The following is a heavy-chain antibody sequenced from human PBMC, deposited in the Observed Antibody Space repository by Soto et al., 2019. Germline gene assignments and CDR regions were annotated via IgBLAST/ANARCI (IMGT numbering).Heavy chain of an antibody. D-gene: IGHD6-13*01. J-gene: IGHJ4*02. CDR1: GASVSSADHY. CDR3: ARVAAGASWPFDY. V-gene: IGHV4-30-4*01. CDR2: IYYSGTS. Sequence: PSETLSLTCTVSGASVSSADHYWSWIRRPPGKGLEWIGYIYYSGTSLSNPSLESRVTMSVDTSTNHFFLKLNSVTAADTAVYYCARVAAGASWPFDYWGQGTLVTVSS.